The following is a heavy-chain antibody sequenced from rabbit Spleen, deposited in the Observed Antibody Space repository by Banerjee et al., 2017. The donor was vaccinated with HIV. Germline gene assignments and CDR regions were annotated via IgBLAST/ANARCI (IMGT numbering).Heavy chain of an antibody. CDR3: ARDLVGVIGWNFYL. Sequence: QEQLVESGGGLVKPGASLTLTCEASGFPFSEKAVMCWVRQAPGKGLTWIACINVVTGKAVYASWAKGRFTFSRTSSTTVTLQMTSLTAADTATYFCARDLVGVIGWNFYLWGPGTLVTVS. V-gene: IGHV1S45*01. CDR1: GFPFSEKAV. J-gene: IGHJ6*01. D-gene: IGHD1-1*01. CDR2: INVVTGKA.